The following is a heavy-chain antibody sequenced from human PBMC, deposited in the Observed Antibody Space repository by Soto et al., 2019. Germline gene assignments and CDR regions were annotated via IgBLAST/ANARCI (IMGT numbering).Heavy chain of an antibody. D-gene: IGHD4-17*01. CDR2: INAIHGKI. CDR1: GYTFTSYT. V-gene: IGHV1-69*08. Sequence: SVKVSCKTSGYTFTSYTISWVRQAPGQGLEWMGRINAIHGKIKYSEKFQGRVTITRDKSTGTVYMELSSLRSEDTAVYYCARGMTTVTPDAFDIWGQGTMVTVSS. J-gene: IGHJ3*02. CDR3: ARGMTTVTPDAFDI.